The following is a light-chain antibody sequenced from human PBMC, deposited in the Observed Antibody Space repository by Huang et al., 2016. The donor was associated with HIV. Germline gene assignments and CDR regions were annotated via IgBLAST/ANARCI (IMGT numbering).Light chain of an antibody. CDR1: QGISSY. V-gene: IGKV1-8*01. CDR3: QQYYSYPRT. J-gene: IGKJ2*02. CDR2: AAS. Sequence: AIRMTQSPSSLSASTGDRVTITCRASQGISSYLAWYQQKQGKAPKLLIYAASTLQSGVPARFSGSGSGTYFTLTISCLQSEDFATYYCQQYYSYPRTFGQGTKLEIK.